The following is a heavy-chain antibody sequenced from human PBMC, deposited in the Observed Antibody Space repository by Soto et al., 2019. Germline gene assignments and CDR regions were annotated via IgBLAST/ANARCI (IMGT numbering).Heavy chain of an antibody. V-gene: IGHV3-30-3*01. D-gene: IGHD2-21*02. CDR2: ISYDGTTK. CDR1: GFTFSRYV. Sequence: VRLVESGGGVVQPGRSLRLSCAASGFTFSRYVMHWVRQAPAKGLEWVASISYDGTTKYYADSVKGRFTISRDNSKNTLYLQMNSLRAEDTAVYYCARDLFSCGGDCDDDYWGQGTLVTVSS. J-gene: IGHJ4*02. CDR3: ARDLFSCGGDCDDDY.